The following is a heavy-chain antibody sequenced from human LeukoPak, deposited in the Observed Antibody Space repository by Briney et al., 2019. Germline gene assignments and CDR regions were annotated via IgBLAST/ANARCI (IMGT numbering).Heavy chain of an antibody. J-gene: IGHJ6*03. CDR3: ARDWATVVTHPLYYYYMDV. V-gene: IGHV4-39*07. Sequence: SETLSLTCTVSGGSISSRSYYWGWIRQPPGKGLEWIGSIYYSGSTYYNPSLKSRVTMSVDTSKNQFSLKLSSVTAADTAVYYCARDWATVVTHPLYYYYMDVWGKGTTVTISS. D-gene: IGHD4-23*01. CDR2: IYYSGST. CDR1: GGSISSRSYY.